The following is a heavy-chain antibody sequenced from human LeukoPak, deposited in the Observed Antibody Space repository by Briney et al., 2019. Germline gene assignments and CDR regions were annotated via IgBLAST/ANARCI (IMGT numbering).Heavy chain of an antibody. V-gene: IGHV3-7*01. CDR2: IKEDGSEK. J-gene: IGHJ5*02. CDR1: GLSFGRYW. CDR3: ASTNWFDP. Sequence: GGSLRLSYAASGLSFGRYWMNWVRQAPGKGLEWVANIKEDGSEKYYVDSVKGRFTISRDNAKNSLYLQMNSLRAEDTAVYYCASTNWFDPWGQGTLVTVSS.